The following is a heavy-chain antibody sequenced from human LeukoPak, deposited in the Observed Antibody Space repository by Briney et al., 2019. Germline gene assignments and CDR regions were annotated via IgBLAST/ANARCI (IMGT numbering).Heavy chain of an antibody. D-gene: IGHD6-19*01. Sequence: GGSLRLSCAASGFTFSSYSMNWVRQAPGKGLEWVSAISGSGGSTYYADSVKGRFTISRDNSKNTLYLQMNSLRAEDTAVYYCAKTIAVAGKTEYYYYGMDVWGQGTTVTVPS. CDR2: ISGSGGST. CDR3: AKTIAVAGKTEYYYYGMDV. V-gene: IGHV3-23*01. J-gene: IGHJ6*02. CDR1: GFTFSSYS.